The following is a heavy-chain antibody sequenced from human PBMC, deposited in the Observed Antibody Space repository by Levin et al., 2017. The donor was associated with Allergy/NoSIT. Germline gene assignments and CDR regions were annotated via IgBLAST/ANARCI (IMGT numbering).Heavy chain of an antibody. CDR1: GFTFSNYA. D-gene: IGHD3-10*01. J-gene: IGHJ4*02. Sequence: GESLKISCAASGFTFSNYAMSWVRQAPGKGLEWVSAISGSGGSTSSADSVKGRFTISRDNSKNTLYLQMNSLRAEDTAVYYCAKDRGGIYRTGGHFDYWGQGTLVTVSS. CDR2: ISGSGGST. V-gene: IGHV3-23*01. CDR3: AKDRGGIYRTGGHFDY.